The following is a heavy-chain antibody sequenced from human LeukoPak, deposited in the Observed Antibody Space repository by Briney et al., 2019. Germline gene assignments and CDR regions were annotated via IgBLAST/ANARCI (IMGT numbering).Heavy chain of an antibody. Sequence: SVKVSCKASGGTFSSYAISWVRQAPGQGLEWMGGIIPIFGTANYAQKFQGRVTITADESTSTAYLELSSLRSEDTAVYYCAREGGDYYDSSGYLDYWGQGTLVTVSS. J-gene: IGHJ4*02. CDR2: IIPIFGTA. CDR3: AREGGDYYDSSGYLDY. CDR1: GGTFSSYA. V-gene: IGHV1-69*13. D-gene: IGHD3-22*01.